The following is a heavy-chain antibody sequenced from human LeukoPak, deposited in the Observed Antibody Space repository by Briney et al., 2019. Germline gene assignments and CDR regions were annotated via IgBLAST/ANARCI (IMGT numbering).Heavy chain of an antibody. CDR2: IYDSGST. CDR1: GGSIRSSYYY. V-gene: IGHV4-39*01. Sequence: SETLSLTCTVSGGSIRSSYYYWGWIRQPPGKGLEWVGSIYDSGSTYYNPSLKSRVTISVDTSKNQFSLKLNSVTAADTAVYYCARVRDDDGSYFDYWGQGTLVTVSS. CDR3: ARVRDDDGSYFDY. D-gene: IGHD1-1*01. J-gene: IGHJ4*02.